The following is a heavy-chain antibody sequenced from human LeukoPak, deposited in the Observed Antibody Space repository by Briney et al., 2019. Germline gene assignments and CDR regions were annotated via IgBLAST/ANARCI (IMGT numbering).Heavy chain of an antibody. CDR2: ISGSGGST. Sequence: GGSLRLSCAVSGFTLSNYGMSWVRQAPGKWLEWVAGISGSGGSTNYADSVKGRFTISRDNPKNTLYLQMISLRAEDTAVYFCAKRGVVIRVILVGFHKEAYYFDSWGQGALVIVSS. D-gene: IGHD3-22*01. J-gene: IGHJ4*02. CDR3: AKRGVVIRVILVGFHKEAYYFDS. V-gene: IGHV3-23*01. CDR1: GFTLSNYG.